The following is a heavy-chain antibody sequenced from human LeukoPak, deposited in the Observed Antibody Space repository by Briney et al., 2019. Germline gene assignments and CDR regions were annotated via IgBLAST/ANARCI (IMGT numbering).Heavy chain of an antibody. J-gene: IGHJ5*02. D-gene: IGHD2-21*01. CDR2: ISNSVST. V-gene: IGHV4-39*07. Sequence: PSETLSLTCSISGASISSPSHYWAWVRRPPGKGLEWIASISNSVSTFYSPSLSSRATTSLDTSKNQFSLNLKSLTAADTAVYYCARDQNCSRRSGWFDPWGQGTLVTVSS. CDR1: GASISSPSHY. CDR3: ARDQNCSRRSGWFDP.